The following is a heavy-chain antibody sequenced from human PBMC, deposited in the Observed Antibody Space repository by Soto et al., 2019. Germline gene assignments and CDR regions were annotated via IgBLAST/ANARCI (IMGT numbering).Heavy chain of an antibody. V-gene: IGHV3-21*01. Sequence: EVQLVESGGGLVKPGGSLRLSCAASGFTFSSYSMNWVRQAPGKWLEWVSSISSSSSYIYYADSVKGRFTSSRDTAKNSLYLQMNSLRAEDTAVYYCARDLDSSCWTILDYWGQGTLVTVSS. CDR3: ARDLDSSCWTILDY. J-gene: IGHJ4*02. CDR2: ISSSSSYI. CDR1: GFTFSSYS. D-gene: IGHD6-19*01.